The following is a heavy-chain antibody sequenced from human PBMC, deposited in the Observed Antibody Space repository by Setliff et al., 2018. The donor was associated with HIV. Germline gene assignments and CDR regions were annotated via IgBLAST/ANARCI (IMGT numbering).Heavy chain of an antibody. CDR2: VSSRGDT. CDR1: ASGTYY. V-gene: IGHV4-4*07. CDR3: ARAAVGNTGPFDL. J-gene: IGHJ4*02. D-gene: IGHD1-26*01. Sequence: SETLSLTCTVSASGTYYWSWIRQPAGKGLEWIGRVSSRGDTNYNPSLKSRVTMSVDTSKNQFSLKLTSVTASDTAVYYCARAAVGNTGPFDLWGQGSPVTVSS.